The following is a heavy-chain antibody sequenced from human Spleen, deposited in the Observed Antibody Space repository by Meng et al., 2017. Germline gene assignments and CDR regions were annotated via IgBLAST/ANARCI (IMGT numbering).Heavy chain of an antibody. D-gene: IGHD3-22*01. CDR1: GGSTTSTSYY. J-gene: IGHJ4*02. CDR2: IGYSGTI. CDR3: ARRVHDGSGHHYFDY. V-gene: IGHV4-39*01. Sequence: QLQLQESGPGLVKPSETLSLTCTVSGGSTTSTSYYWDWIRQSPAKGLEWLGTIGYSGTIVYNPSLSSRVTMTLDTSKNQFSLKLSSVTAPDTAVYYCARRVHDGSGHHYFDYWGQGTLVTVSS.